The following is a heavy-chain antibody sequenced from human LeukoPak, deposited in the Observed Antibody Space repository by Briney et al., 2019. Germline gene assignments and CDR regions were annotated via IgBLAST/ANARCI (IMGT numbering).Heavy chain of an antibody. V-gene: IGHV3-30*02. CDR3: AKDTSLSRSSGSYPGSAFDI. D-gene: IGHD1-26*01. Sequence: GGSLRLSCAASGFTFSSYGMHWVRQAPGKGLEWVAFIRYDGSNKYYADSVKGRFTISRDNSKNTLYLQMNSLRAEDTAVYYCAKDTSLSRSSGSYPGSAFDIWGQGTMVTVSS. CDR2: IRYDGSNK. J-gene: IGHJ3*02. CDR1: GFTFSSYG.